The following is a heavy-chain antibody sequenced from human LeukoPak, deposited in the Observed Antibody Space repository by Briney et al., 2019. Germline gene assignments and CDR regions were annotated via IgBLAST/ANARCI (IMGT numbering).Heavy chain of an antibody. CDR2: IYSGGST. CDR1: GFTVSSNY. CDR3: ARAKKRLMSLDY. D-gene: IGHD3-16*01. V-gene: IGHV3-53*01. Sequence: GGSLRLSCAASGFTVSSNYMSWVRQAPGKGLEWVSVIYSGGSTYYADSVKGRFTISRNNAKNSLYLQMNSLRAEDTAVYYCARAKKRLMSLDYWGQGTLVTVSS. J-gene: IGHJ4*02.